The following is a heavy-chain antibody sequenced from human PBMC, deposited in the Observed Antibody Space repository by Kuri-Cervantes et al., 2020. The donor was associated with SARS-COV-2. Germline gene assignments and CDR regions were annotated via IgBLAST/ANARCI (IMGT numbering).Heavy chain of an antibody. CDR1: GGSISSGGYY. CDR3: ARVFTASFDF. Sequence: SETLSLTCTVSGGSISSGGYYWSWIRQPPGKGLEWIGYIYHSGSTYYNLSLKSRVTISVDRSKNQFSLKLSSVTAADTAVYCCARVFTASFDFWGQGTLVTVSS. CDR2: IYHSGST. V-gene: IGHV4-30-2*01. J-gene: IGHJ4*02.